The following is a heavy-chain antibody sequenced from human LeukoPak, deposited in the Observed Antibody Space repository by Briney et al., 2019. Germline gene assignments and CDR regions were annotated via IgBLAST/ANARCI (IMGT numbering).Heavy chain of an antibody. V-gene: IGHV4-61*01. CDR2: FYYSGST. CDR1: GGPVRRGSDH. Sequence: SETLSLPCSVSGGPVRRGSDHGSWIRQPPGKGLEWIGYFYYSGSTNYIPSLKSRVTISVDTSKNQFSLKLSSVTAADTAVYYCARVGDYGDLRIWGQGTMVTVSS. J-gene: IGHJ3*02. CDR3: ARVGDYGDLRI. D-gene: IGHD4-17*01.